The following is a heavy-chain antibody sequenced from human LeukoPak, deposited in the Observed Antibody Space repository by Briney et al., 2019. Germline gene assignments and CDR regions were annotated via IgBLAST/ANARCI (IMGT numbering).Heavy chain of an antibody. J-gene: IGHJ3*02. CDR3: ARDGYSGSFDAFDI. CDR1: GGSISSSSYY. V-gene: IGHV4-39*07. D-gene: IGHD1-26*01. CDR2: IYYSGST. Sequence: SETLSLTCTVSGGSISSSSYYWGWIRQPPGKGLEWIGSIYYSGSTNYNPSLKSRVTISVDTSKNQFSLKLSSVTAADTAVYYCARDGYSGSFDAFDIWGQGTMVTVSS.